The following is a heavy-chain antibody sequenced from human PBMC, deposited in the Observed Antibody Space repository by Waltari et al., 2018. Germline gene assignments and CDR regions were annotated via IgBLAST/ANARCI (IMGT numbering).Heavy chain of an antibody. CDR3: ETAAAGSYYYYYGMDV. V-gene: IGHV4-39*01. Sequence: QLQLQESGPGLVKPSETLSLTCPVSGGSISSSSYYWGWIRQPPGKGLEWIGSIYYSGSTYYNPSLKSRVTISVDTSKNQFSLKLSSVTAADTAVYYCETAAAGSYYYYYGMDVWGQGTTVTVSS. CDR1: GGSISSSSYY. D-gene: IGHD6-13*01. J-gene: IGHJ6*02. CDR2: IYYSGST.